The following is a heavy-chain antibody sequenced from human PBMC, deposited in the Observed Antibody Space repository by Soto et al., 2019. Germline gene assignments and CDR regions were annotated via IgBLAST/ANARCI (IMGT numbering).Heavy chain of an antibody. CDR2: IIPILGIA. CDR1: GGTFSSYT. J-gene: IGHJ6*02. D-gene: IGHD1-26*01. Sequence: QVQLVQSGAEVKKPGSSVKVSCKASGGTFSSYTISWVRQAPGQGLEWMGRIIPILGIANYAQKFQGRVTITEDKSTSTAYMELSSLRSEDTAVYYCARSHLVGATPYYYYGMDVWGQGTTVTVSS. CDR3: ARSHLVGATPYYYYGMDV. V-gene: IGHV1-69*02.